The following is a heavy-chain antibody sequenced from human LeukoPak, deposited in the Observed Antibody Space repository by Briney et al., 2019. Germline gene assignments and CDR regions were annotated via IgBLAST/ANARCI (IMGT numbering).Heavy chain of an antibody. CDR2: INPSSGGT. J-gene: IGHJ4*02. CDR3: ARDLSLAVPVQGY. Sequence: ASVKVSCKASGYTFTGYYMHWVRQAPGQGLEWMGWINPSSGGTNYAQKFQGRVTMIGDTSISTAYMELSRLRSDDTAVYYCARDLSLAVPVQGYWGQGTLVTVSS. CDR1: GYTFTGYY. D-gene: IGHD6-19*01. V-gene: IGHV1-2*02.